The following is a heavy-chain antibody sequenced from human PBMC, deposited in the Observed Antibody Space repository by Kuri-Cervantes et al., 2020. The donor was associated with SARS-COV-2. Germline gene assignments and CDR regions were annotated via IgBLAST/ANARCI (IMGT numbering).Heavy chain of an antibody. V-gene: IGHV1-46*01. CDR1: GYTFTSYY. Sequence: ASVKVSCKASGYTFTSYYMHWVRQAPGQGLEWMGIINPSGGSTSYAQKFQGRVTMTRDTSTSTVYMELSSLRSEDTAVYYCASSVVRGYSYGFENRGWGQGTLVTVSS. J-gene: IGHJ4*02. CDR3: ASSVVRGYSYGFENRG. CDR2: INPSGGST. D-gene: IGHD5-18*01.